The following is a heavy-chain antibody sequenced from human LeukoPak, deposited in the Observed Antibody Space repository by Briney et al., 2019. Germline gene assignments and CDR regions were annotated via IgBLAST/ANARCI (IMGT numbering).Heavy chain of an antibody. CDR3: ARDKYSGSYFDAFDI. CDR1: GGSISSYY. D-gene: IGHD1-26*01. Sequence: PSETLSLTCTVSGGSISSYYWSWIRQPPGKGLEWIGYINYSGSTNYNPSLKSRVTISVDTSKNQFSLKLSSVTAADTAVYYCARDKYSGSYFDAFDIWGQGTMVTVSS. CDR2: INYSGST. V-gene: IGHV4-59*01. J-gene: IGHJ3*02.